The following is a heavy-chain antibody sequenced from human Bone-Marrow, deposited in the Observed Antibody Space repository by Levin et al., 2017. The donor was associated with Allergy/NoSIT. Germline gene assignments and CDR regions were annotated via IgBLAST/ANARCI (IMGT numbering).Heavy chain of an antibody. CDR3: ARGGQQFDVLDI. D-gene: IGHD5-24*01. V-gene: IGHV4-59*01. CDR2: IYDIGTT. CDR1: GGSMSDYY. J-gene: IGHJ3*02. Sequence: SETLSLTCTVSGGSMSDYYWTWIRQPPGKGLEWIGYIYDIGTTNYHPSLESRVTSSVEMSKKQFSMRLNSVTAADTATYYCARGGQQFDVLDIWGRGTLVTVSS.